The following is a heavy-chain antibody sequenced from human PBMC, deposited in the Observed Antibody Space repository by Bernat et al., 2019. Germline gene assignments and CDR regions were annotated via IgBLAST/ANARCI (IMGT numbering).Heavy chain of an antibody. D-gene: IGHD5-24*01. J-gene: IGHJ4*02. CDR2: ISWNSGSI. CDR3: AKDIRGDSYNWLGLFDY. V-gene: IGHV3-9*01. CDR1: GFTFDDYA. Sequence: EVQLVESGGGLVQPGRSLRLSCAASGFTFDDYAMHWVRQAPGEGLEWVSGISWNSGSIGYADSVKGRFTISRDNAKNSLYLQMNSLRAEDTALYYCAKDIRGDSYNWLGLFDYWGQGTLVTVSS.